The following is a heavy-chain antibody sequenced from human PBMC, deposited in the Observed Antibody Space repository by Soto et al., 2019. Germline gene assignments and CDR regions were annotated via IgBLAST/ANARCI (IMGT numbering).Heavy chain of an antibody. CDR2: ISSSSSYI. CDR1: GFTFSSYS. V-gene: IGHV3-21*01. CDR3: ARDPKDIVVVVAAGHLYGMDV. J-gene: IGHJ6*02. Sequence: EVQLVESGGGLVKPGGSLRLSCAASGFTFSSYSMNWVRQAPGKGLEWVSSISSSSSYIYYADSVKGRFTISRDNAKNSLYLQMNSFRAEDTAVYYCARDPKDIVVVVAAGHLYGMDVWGQGTTVTVSS. D-gene: IGHD2-15*01.